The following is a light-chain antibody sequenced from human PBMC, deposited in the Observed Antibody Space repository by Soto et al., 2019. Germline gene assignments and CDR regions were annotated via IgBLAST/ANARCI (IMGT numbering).Light chain of an antibody. CDR3: SSYTSSRAYV. Sequence: QSVLTQPASVSGSPGQSITISCTGTSSDVGGYNYVSWYQQQSGKAPKLMIHEVSNRPSGVSNRFSGSKSGNTASLTISGLQAGDEADYYCSSYTSSRAYVFGIGTKVTVL. V-gene: IGLV2-14*01. CDR1: SSDVGGYNY. J-gene: IGLJ1*01. CDR2: EVS.